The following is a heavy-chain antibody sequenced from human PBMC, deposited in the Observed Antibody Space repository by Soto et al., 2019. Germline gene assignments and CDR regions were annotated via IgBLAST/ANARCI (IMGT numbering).Heavy chain of an antibody. D-gene: IGHD2-15*01. V-gene: IGHV4-31*03. CDR2: IYYSGST. Sequence: SETLSLTCTVSGDSVSSGGAYWSWIRQHPGKGLEWIGYIYYSGSTYYNPSLKSRVTISVDTSKNQFSLKLSSVTAADTAVYYCGRSTRAATFFYGMDVWGQGTTVTVSS. CDR3: GRSTRAATFFYGMDV. J-gene: IGHJ6*02. CDR1: GDSVSSGGAY.